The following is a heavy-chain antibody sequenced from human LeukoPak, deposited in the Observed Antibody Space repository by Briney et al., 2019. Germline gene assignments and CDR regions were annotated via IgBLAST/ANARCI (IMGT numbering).Heavy chain of an antibody. Sequence: KPSETLSLTCTVSGGSMSTYYWTWIRQPPGKGLEWIGFIYYTGSTNYNPSLKSRVTISVDTSKNQFSLKLSSVTAADTAVYYCARDRGGGNAYFDYWGQGTLVTVSS. CDR1: GGSMSTYY. CDR3: ARDRGGGNAYFDY. V-gene: IGHV4-59*01. D-gene: IGHD4-23*01. J-gene: IGHJ4*02. CDR2: IYYTGST.